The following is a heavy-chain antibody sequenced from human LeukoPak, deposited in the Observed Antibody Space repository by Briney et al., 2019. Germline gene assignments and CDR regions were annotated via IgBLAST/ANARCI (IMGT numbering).Heavy chain of an antibody. Sequence: SGPALVKPTPTLTLTCTFAGFSLSSRGMCVSWIRQPPGKALEWLALIDWDDDKYYSTSLKTRLTISKDTSKNQVVLTMTNMDPVDTSTYYCARIVIPRSAAAGTFAFDPWGQGTMVTVSS. CDR3: ARIVIPRSAAAGTFAFDP. CDR2: IDWDDDK. J-gene: IGHJ3*01. CDR1: GFSLSSRGMC. V-gene: IGHV2-70*01. D-gene: IGHD6-13*01.